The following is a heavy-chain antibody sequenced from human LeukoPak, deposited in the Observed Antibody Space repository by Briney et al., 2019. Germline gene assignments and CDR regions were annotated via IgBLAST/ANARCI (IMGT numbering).Heavy chain of an antibody. CDR1: GGSFSGYH. J-gene: IGHJ4*02. D-gene: IGHD3-3*01. CDR2: IDHSGST. V-gene: IGHV4-34*01. CDR3: ARGRLSGYYKSSYFDY. Sequence: PSETLSLTCAVYGGSFSGYHWSWIRQPPGKGLEWIGEIDHSGSTNYNPSLKSRVTISVDTSKNQFSLKLSSVTAADTAVYYCARGRLSGYYKSSYFDYWGQGTLVTVSS.